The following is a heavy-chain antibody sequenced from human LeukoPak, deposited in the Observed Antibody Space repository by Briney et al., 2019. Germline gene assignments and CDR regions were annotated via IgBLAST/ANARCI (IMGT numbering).Heavy chain of an antibody. V-gene: IGHV3-23*01. D-gene: IGHD5-18*01. CDR1: GFTFSSYA. CDR3: AKDHAQRGYTIYGHGDY. J-gene: IGHJ4*02. Sequence: GGSLRLSCAASGFTFSSYAMSWVRQAPGKGLEWVSAISGSGGSTYYADSVKGRFTISRDNSKNTLYLQMNSLRAEDTAVYYCAKDHAQRGYTIYGHGDYWGQGTLDTVSS. CDR2: ISGSGGST.